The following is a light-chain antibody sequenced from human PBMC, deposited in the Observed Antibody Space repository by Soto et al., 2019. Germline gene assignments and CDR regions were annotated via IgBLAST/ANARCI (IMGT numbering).Light chain of an antibody. Sequence: VIWVTESPSLXSXXTXXXXXXXXRMSQGISSCLAWYQQKPGKAPELLIYAASTLQSGVPSRFSGSGSGTDFTLTISCLQSEDFATYYCQQYYSFPFTFGQGTRLEIK. J-gene: IGKJ5*01. CDR1: QGISSC. CDR3: QQYYSFPFT. CDR2: AAS. V-gene: IGKV1D-8*01.